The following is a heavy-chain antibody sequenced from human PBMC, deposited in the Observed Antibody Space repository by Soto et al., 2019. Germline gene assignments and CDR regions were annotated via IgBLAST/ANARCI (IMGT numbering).Heavy chain of an antibody. CDR3: AKGRSYYSYYGVDV. CDR2: PIDTGGST. V-gene: IGHV3-23*01. Sequence: EVQLWESGGGLVQPGGSLRLSCAASGFTFSSCAMGWVRQAPGKGLEWVADPIDTGGSTYYADSVKGRFTISRDNSKSTMYLQMNSLRAEDTALYYCAKGRSYYSYYGVDVWGQGTTVTVSS. CDR1: GFTFSSCA. J-gene: IGHJ6*02.